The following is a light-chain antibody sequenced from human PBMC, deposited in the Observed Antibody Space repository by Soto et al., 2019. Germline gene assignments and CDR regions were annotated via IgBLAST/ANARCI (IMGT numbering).Light chain of an antibody. V-gene: IGKV1-27*01. J-gene: IGKJ5*01. CDR2: SAS. CDR3: QKFNTAPLT. CDR1: QDISVY. Sequence: DLQMTQSPSSLSASVGDRVTITCRASQDISVYLAWYQQKPGKVPKLLIYSASPLQSGVPSRFSGSGSGTDFTLTISSLQPEDVATYYCQKFNTAPLTFGQGTRLEIK.